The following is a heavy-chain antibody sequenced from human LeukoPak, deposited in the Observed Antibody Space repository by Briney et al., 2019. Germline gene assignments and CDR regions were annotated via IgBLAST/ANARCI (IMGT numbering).Heavy chain of an antibody. V-gene: IGHV1-8*01. Sequence: ASVKVSCKASGYTFTTYDINWVRQATGQGLEWMGWMNPNRGNTGYAQKFQGRVTMTRNTSISTAYMELSSLRSEDTAAYYCIPMVTPPTYDYWGQGTLVTVSS. CDR1: GYTFTTYD. CDR2: MNPNRGNT. CDR3: IPMVTPPTYDY. D-gene: IGHD5-18*01. J-gene: IGHJ4*02.